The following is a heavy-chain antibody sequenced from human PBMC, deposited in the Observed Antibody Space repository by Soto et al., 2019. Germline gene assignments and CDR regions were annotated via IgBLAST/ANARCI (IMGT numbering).Heavy chain of an antibody. CDR1: GFTFSRYW. D-gene: IGHD6-6*01. Sequence: GGSLRLPCAAPGFTFSRYWMSWVRQAPGKGLEWVANIKQVGSEKYYVDSVKGRFTISRDNAMNSLYLQMNTLRAEDTAVYFCARDSGPYSSSSFYAGYLPDYYYYGMDVWGQGTTVTVSS. CDR3: ARDSGPYSSSSFYAGYLPDYYYYGMDV. V-gene: IGHV3-7*03. J-gene: IGHJ6*02. CDR2: IKQVGSEK.